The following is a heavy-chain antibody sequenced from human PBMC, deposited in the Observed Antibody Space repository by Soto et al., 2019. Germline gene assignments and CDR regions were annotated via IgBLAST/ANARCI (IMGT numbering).Heavy chain of an antibody. CDR1: GCSISSYY. CDR2: IYYSGST. Sequence: XETLSLTCTVAGCSISSYYWSWIRQPPGKGLDWIGYIYYSGSTNYNPSLKSRVTISVDTSKNQFSLKLSSVTAADTAVYYCARAPYGSGSDFDYWGQGTLVTVSS. D-gene: IGHD3-10*01. CDR3: ARAPYGSGSDFDY. J-gene: IGHJ4*02. V-gene: IGHV4-59*01.